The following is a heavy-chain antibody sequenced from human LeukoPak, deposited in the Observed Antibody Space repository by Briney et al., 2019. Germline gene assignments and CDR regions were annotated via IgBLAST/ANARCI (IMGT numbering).Heavy chain of an antibody. CDR2: IYYSGST. V-gene: IGHV4-39*07. CDR1: GGSISSSSYY. J-gene: IGHJ4*02. Sequence: MSSETLSLTCTVSGGSISSSSYYWGWIRQPPGKGLEWIGSIYYSGSTYYNPSLKSRVTISVDTSKNQFSLKLSSVTAADTAVYYCARDAGRRGYYDILTGYYSPTAFDYWGQGTLVTVSS. CDR3: ARDAGRRGYYDILTGYYSPTAFDY. D-gene: IGHD3-9*01.